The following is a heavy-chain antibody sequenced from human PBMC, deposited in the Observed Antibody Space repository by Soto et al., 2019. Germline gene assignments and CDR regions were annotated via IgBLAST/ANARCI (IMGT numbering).Heavy chain of an antibody. CDR2: ISYDGSNK. CDR1: GFTFSSYG. CDR3: AREGVDIVVVVAATGCYFGY. D-gene: IGHD2-15*01. J-gene: IGHJ4*02. V-gene: IGHV3-30*03. Sequence: QVQLVESGGGVVQPGRSLRLSCAASGFTFSSYGMHWVRQAPGKGLEWVAVISYDGSNKYYADSVKGRFTISRDNSKNTLYLQMNSLRAEDTAVYYCAREGVDIVVVVAATGCYFGYWGQGTLVTVSS.